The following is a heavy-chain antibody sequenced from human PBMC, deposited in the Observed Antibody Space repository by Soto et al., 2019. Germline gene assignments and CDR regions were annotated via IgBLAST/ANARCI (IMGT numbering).Heavy chain of an antibody. CDR2: INAGNGNT. J-gene: IGHJ6*02. Sequence: ASVKVSCKASGYTFTSYAMQWVRQTPGQRLEWMGWINAGNGNTKYSQKFQGRVTITRDTSASTAYMELSSLRSEDTAVYYCASMEGYDSSGYYSYYYYYYMDVWGQGTTVTVSS. CDR1: GYTFTSYA. V-gene: IGHV1-3*01. D-gene: IGHD3-22*01. CDR3: ASMEGYDSSGYYSYYYYYYMDV.